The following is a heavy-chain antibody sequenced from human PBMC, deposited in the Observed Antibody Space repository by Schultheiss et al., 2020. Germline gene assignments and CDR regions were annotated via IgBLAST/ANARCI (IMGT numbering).Heavy chain of an antibody. D-gene: IGHD2/OR15-2a*01. V-gene: IGHV3-21*01. Sequence: GGSLRLSCAASGFTFSSYSMNWVRQAPGMGLEWVSSISSSSSYIYYADSVKGRFTISRDNAKNSLYLQMNTLRAEDTAVYYCARDMAEYPTVWGKGTTVTVSS. CDR3: ARDMAEYPTV. CDR1: GFTFSSYS. J-gene: IGHJ6*04. CDR2: ISSSSSYI.